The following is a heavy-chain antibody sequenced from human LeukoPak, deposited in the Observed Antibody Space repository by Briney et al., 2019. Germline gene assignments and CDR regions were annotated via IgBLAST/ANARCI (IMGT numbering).Heavy chain of an antibody. Sequence: GGSLRLSCTASEFTFGDYAMSWVRQAPGKGLEGVGCIRSKAYGGTTEYAASVKGRFTISRDDSKSIAYLQMNSLRTEDTAVYYCTRAPYSNYVNLDYWGQGTLVTVSS. J-gene: IGHJ4*02. CDR1: EFTFGDYA. CDR2: IRSKAYGGTT. D-gene: IGHD4-11*01. CDR3: TRAPYSNYVNLDY. V-gene: IGHV3-49*04.